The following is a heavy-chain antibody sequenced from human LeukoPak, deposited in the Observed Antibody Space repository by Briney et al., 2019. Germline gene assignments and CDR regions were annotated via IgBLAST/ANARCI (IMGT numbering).Heavy chain of an antibody. Sequence: LETLSLTSTVSGVSISSYYWSCIRQPAGNELKSIGRIYTSVSTNYNTSLKSRVTMSVDTSKHQFSLKLSSVTAADTAVYYCARAKITGTASSPDLDYWGQGTLVTVSS. D-gene: IGHD1-20*01. J-gene: IGHJ4*02. CDR2: IYTSVST. CDR3: ARAKITGTASSPDLDY. V-gene: IGHV4-4*07. CDR1: GVSISSYY.